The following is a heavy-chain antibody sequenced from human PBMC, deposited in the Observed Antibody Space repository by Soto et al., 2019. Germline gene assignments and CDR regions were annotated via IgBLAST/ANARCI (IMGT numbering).Heavy chain of an antibody. CDR1: GFTFDEYA. D-gene: IGHD1-1*01. V-gene: IGHV3-9*01. CDR2: ISYDSGAI. CDR3: AKDYRVNHWIDF. J-gene: IGHJ4*02. Sequence: EVQLVESGGGLVQPGRSLRLSCAASGFTFDEYAMHWVRQAPGKGLEWVSGISYDSGAIGYADSVKGRFTISRENTRNSLFLQLNSLRADDTAFYYCAKDYRVNHWIDFWGLGTLVTVSS.